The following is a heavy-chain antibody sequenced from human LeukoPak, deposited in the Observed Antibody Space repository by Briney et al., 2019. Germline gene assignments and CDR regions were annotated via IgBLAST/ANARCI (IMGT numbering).Heavy chain of an antibody. D-gene: IGHD3-10*01. CDR3: ARVTYGFGELLFDYFDH. CDR2: ISAYNADT. J-gene: IGHJ4*02. Sequence: ASVKVSCKASGYTFTSYGFAWVRQAPGQGLEWMGWISAYNADTDYAQKLQGRVTMTTDTSTSTAYMELRSLRSDDTAVYYCARVTYGFGELLFDYFDHWGQGTLVTVSS. V-gene: IGHV1-18*01. CDR1: GYTFTSYG.